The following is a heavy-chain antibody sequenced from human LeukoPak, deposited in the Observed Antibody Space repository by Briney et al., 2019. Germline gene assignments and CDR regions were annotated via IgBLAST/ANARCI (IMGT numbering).Heavy chain of an antibody. Sequence: GGSLRLSCAASGFTFSSYAMSWVRQAPGKGLEWVSGISASGGSTYYADSVKGRFTISRDNSKNTLYLQMNSLRAEDTAVYYCAKDLITMIVVVTPLFDPWGQGTLVTVSS. CDR2: ISASGGST. V-gene: IGHV3-23*01. J-gene: IGHJ5*02. CDR3: AKDLITMIVVVTPLFDP. D-gene: IGHD3-22*01. CDR1: GFTFSSYA.